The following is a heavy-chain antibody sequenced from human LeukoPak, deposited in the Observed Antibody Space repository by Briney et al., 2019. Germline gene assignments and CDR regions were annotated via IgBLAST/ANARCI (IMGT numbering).Heavy chain of an antibody. D-gene: IGHD3-10*01. CDR1: GGSFSGYY. V-gene: IGHV4-34*01. J-gene: IGHJ5*02. Sequence: TSETLSLTCAVYGGSFSGYYWSWIRQPPGKGLEWIGEINHSGSTNYNPSLKSRVTISVDTSKNQFSLKLSSVTAADTAVYYCARHGILWFGELGGWFDPWGQGTLVTVSS. CDR2: INHSGST. CDR3: ARHGILWFGELGGWFDP.